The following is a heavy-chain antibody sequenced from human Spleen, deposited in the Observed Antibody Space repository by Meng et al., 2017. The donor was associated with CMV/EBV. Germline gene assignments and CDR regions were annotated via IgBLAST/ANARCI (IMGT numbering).Heavy chain of an antibody. CDR2: IYYTGST. Sequence: ISSSGYYWGWIRQPPGKGLEWIGSIYYTGSTHYNPSLKSRVTISVDTSKNQFSLKLSSMTAADTAVYYCARDPYRLDYYDSTNWFDPWGQGTLVTVSS. J-gene: IGHJ5*02. V-gene: IGHV4-39*07. CDR1: ISSSGYY. D-gene: IGHD3-22*01. CDR3: ARDPYRLDYYDSTNWFDP.